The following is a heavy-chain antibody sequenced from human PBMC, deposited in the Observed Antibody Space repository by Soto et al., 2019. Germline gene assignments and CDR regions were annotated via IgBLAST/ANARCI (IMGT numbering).Heavy chain of an antibody. Sequence: QVQLVQSGYEVKKPGASVKVSCKASGYTFTSYDINWVRQAPGQGLEWMGWISGYNGNTNYAQKLQGRVTMTADTSTSTAYIELRSLRSDDTAVYYCARVSSSGWYTAAYWGQGTLVTVSS. CDR3: ARVSSSGWYTAAY. D-gene: IGHD6-19*01. CDR1: GYTFTSYD. J-gene: IGHJ4*02. CDR2: ISGYNGNT. V-gene: IGHV1-18*01.